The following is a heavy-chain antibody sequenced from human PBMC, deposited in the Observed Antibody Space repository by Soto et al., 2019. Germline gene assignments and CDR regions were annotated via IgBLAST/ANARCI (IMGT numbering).Heavy chain of an antibody. CDR2: ISYDGSNK. V-gene: IGHV3-30-3*01. D-gene: IGHD2-21*01. Sequence: QVQLVESGGGVVQPGRSLRLSCAASGFTFSSYAMHWVRQAPGKGLERVAVISYDGSNKYYADSVKGRFTISRDNSKNTLYLQMNSLRAEDTAVYYCARVFSSNYPVSYYYYYGMDVWGQGTTVTVSS. CDR3: ARVFSSNYPVSYYYYYGMDV. J-gene: IGHJ6*02. CDR1: GFTFSSYA.